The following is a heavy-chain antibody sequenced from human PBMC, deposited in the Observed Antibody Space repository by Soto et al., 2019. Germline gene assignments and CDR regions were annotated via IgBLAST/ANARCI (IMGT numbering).Heavy chain of an antibody. V-gene: IGHV4-39*01. CDR1: GASIRSSTYQ. CDR2: AYYSEST. D-gene: IGHD1-1*01. J-gene: IGHJ4*02. Sequence: PSETLSLTCTVSGASIRSSTYQWGWIRPPPGRGLEWLGSAYYSESTYYNPSLKRRVTISVDTSKNQFSLKVSSVTAADAAVYYCARHRNWQGDYWGQGTLVTVSS. CDR3: ARHRNWQGDY.